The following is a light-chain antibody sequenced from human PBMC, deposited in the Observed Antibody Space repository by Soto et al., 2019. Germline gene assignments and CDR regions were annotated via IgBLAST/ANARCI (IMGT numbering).Light chain of an antibody. V-gene: IGKV1-39*01. J-gene: IGKJ1*01. CDR2: AAS. CDR1: QSISSY. Sequence: DIQITQSPSSLSASVGDGVTITCRASQSISSYVSWYQQKPGKAPKLLIYAASRLQSGVPSRLSGSRSGTDFTLTISSLQPEDSVTYYCQQSYSRVTFGQGTKVDIK. CDR3: QQSYSRVT.